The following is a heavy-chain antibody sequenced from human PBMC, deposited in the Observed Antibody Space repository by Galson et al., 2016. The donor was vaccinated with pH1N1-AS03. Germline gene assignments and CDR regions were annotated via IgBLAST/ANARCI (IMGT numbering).Heavy chain of an antibody. J-gene: IGHJ3*02. V-gene: IGHV3-11*01. CDR1: GFTFIDYY. CDR3: ARPNGDYAINAFDI. CDR2: ISPTATTI. D-gene: IGHD4-17*01. Sequence: SLRLSCAASGFTFIDYYMNWIRQAPGKGLEWVSYISPTATTINYADSVKGRFTISSDNAKNSLYLHMSTLRSDDTAAYYCARPNGDYAINAFDIGGQGTKVTVSS.